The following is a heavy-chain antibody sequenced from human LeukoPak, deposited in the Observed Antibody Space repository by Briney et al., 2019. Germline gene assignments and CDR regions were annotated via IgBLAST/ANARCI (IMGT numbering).Heavy chain of an antibody. Sequence: ASVKVSCKASGYTFTSYYMHWVRQAPGQGLEWMGIINPSGGSTSYAQKFQDRVTMTRDTSTSTVYMELSSLRSEDTAVYYCVGGELLPRFDYWGQGTLVTVSS. D-gene: IGHD1-26*01. V-gene: IGHV1-46*01. J-gene: IGHJ4*02. CDR1: GYTFTSYY. CDR3: VGGELLPRFDY. CDR2: INPSGGST.